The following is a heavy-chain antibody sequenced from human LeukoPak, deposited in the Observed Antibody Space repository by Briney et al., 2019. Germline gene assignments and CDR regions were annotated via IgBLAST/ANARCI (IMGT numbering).Heavy chain of an antibody. CDR2: IYSGGST. Sequence: PGGSLRLSCAASGFTVSSNYMSWVRQAPGKGLEWVSLIYSGGSTFYADSVKGRFTISRDNSKNTLYLQMNSLRAEGTAVYYCARDNRGTSNTDCWGQGTLVTVSS. V-gene: IGHV3-53*01. D-gene: IGHD4-23*01. CDR3: ARDNRGTSNTDC. J-gene: IGHJ4*02. CDR1: GFTVSSNY.